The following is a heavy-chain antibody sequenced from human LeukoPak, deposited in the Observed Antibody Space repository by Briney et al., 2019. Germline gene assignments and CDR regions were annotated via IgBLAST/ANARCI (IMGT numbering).Heavy chain of an antibody. D-gene: IGHD3-22*01. V-gene: IGHV3-33*08. Sequence: GGSLRLSCAASGFTFSSYGMHWVRQAPGKGLEWVALISFDGSNIFYGDSVKGRFTISRENAKNTLYLQMNSLRAEDTAVYYCARVAAWDSSGYLFDYWGQGTLVTVSS. J-gene: IGHJ4*02. CDR2: ISFDGSNI. CDR1: GFTFSSYG. CDR3: ARVAAWDSSGYLFDY.